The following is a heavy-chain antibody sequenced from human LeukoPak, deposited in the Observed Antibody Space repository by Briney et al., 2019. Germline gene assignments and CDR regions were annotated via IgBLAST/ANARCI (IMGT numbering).Heavy chain of an antibody. CDR3: ARDVQVATIYPLDY. CDR2: ISSSSSYI. D-gene: IGHD5-12*01. J-gene: IGHJ4*02. V-gene: IGHV3-21*01. Sequence: ETLSLTCTVSGGSISSSSYYWGWIRQPPGKGLEWVSSISSSSSYIYYADSVKGRFTISRDNAKNSLYLQMNSLRAEDTAVYYCARDVQVATIYPLDYWGQGTLVTVSS. CDR1: GGSISSSS.